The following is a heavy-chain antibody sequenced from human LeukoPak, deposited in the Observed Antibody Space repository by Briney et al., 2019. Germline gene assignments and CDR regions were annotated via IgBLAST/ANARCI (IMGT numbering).Heavy chain of an antibody. CDR1: GGSISSYY. D-gene: IGHD3/OR15-3a*01. CDR3: ARQTGSGLFILP. J-gene: IGHJ4*02. Sequence: KPSETLSLTCTVSGGSISSYYWSWIRQPPGKGLEWIGYIYYSGSTNYNPSLKSRVTMSVDTSKNQFSLRLTSVTAADTAVYYCARQTGSGLFILPGGQGTLVTVSS. V-gene: IGHV4-59*08. CDR2: IYYSGST.